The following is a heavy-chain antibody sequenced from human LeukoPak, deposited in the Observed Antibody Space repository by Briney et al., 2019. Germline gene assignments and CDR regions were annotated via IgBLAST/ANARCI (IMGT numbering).Heavy chain of an antibody. CDR1: GGSISSYY. D-gene: IGHD3-3*01. V-gene: IGHV4-4*07. Sequence: KPSETLSLTCTVSGGSISSYYWSWIRQPAGKGLEWIGRIYTSGSTNYNPSLKSRVTMSVDTSKNQFSLKLSSVTAADTAVYYCARDRPDLLLEWLFLMDVWGKGTTVTVSS. CDR2: IYTSGST. CDR3: ARDRPDLLLEWLFLMDV. J-gene: IGHJ6*04.